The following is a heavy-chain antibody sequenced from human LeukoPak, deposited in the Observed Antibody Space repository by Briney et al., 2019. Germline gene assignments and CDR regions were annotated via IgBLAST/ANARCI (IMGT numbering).Heavy chain of an antibody. V-gene: IGHV4-4*09. CDR2: IYTSGST. CDR1: GCSISSYY. CDR3: ARRAGYRSTWYPNWYFDL. Sequence: PSETLSLTCTVSGCSISSYYWSWFRQPPGKGLEWIGYIYTSGSTNYNPSLKSRVTISVDTSKDQFSLNLSSVTAADTAVYYCARRAGYRSTWYPNWYFDLWGRGTLVTVSS. J-gene: IGHJ2*01. D-gene: IGHD6-13*01.